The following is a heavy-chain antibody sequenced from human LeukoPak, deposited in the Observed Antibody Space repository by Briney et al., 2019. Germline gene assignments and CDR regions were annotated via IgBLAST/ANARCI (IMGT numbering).Heavy chain of an antibody. V-gene: IGHV4-38-2*01. D-gene: IGHD3-3*01. J-gene: IGHJ3*02. CDR3: ARHGWSGFRSRHDAFDI. Sequence: SETLSLTCAVSGYSISRGYYWGWIRQPPGKGLEWIGSIYHSGSTYDNPSLESRLTISVDTSKNQFSLKLNSVTAADTAVYYCARHGWSGFRSRHDAFDIWGQGTMVTVSS. CDR2: IYHSGST. CDR1: GYSISRGYY.